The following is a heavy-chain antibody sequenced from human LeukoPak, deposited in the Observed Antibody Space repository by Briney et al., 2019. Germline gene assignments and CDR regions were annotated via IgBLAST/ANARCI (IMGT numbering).Heavy chain of an antibody. Sequence: GGSLRLSCAASRFTFSSYSMYWVRQTPGKGLEWVSSISSTGGSIFYADSVKGRFTISRDNVNTSLFLQMNSLRADDTAVYYCAGVLWPSGMAYWGQGTLVTVSS. V-gene: IGHV3-21*01. CDR1: RFTFSSYS. CDR2: ISSTGGSI. J-gene: IGHJ4*02. D-gene: IGHD1-1*01. CDR3: AGVLWPSGMAY.